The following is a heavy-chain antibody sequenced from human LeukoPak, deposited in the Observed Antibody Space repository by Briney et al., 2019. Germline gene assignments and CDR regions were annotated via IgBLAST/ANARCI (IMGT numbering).Heavy chain of an antibody. V-gene: IGHV4-59*08. D-gene: IGHD4-17*01. CDR2: IYYSGST. Sequence: PSETLSLTCTVSGGSVIGYYWSWIRQPPGMGLEWIGFIYYSGSTSYNPSLKSRVTISVDTSKNQFSLKLSSVTAADTAVYYCARHLYGDFHWGQGTLVTVSS. J-gene: IGHJ4*02. CDR3: ARHLYGDFH. CDR1: GGSVIGYY.